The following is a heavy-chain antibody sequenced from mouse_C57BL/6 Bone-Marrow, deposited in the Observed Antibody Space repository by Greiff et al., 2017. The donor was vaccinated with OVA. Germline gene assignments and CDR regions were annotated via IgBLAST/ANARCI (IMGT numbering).Heavy chain of an antibody. D-gene: IGHD2-3*01. J-gene: IGHJ4*01. CDR2: IYPRDGST. V-gene: IGHV1-78*01. Sequence: VQLQESDAELVKPGASVKISCKVSGYTFTDHTIHWMKQRPEQGLEWIGYIYPRDGSTKYNEKFKGKATLTADKTSITAYMQLNSLTSEDSAVYFCARGGGWLLYYYAMDYWGQGTSVTVSS. CDR3: ARGGGWLLYYYAMDY. CDR1: GYTFTDHT.